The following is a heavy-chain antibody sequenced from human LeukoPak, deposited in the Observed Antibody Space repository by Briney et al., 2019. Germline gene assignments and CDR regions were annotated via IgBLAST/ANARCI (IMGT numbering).Heavy chain of an antibody. V-gene: IGHV4-39*01. D-gene: IGHD3-22*01. CDR1: GGSISSSSYY. CDR3: ARTAENSSGYYVYYFDY. J-gene: IGHJ4*02. CDR2: FYYSGSK. Sequence: SETLSLTCTVSGGSISSSSYYWGWIRQPPGKGLEWIGTFYYSGSKYCKPSLKSRVTISVDTSKNQFSLKLSSVTAADTAVYYCARTAENSSGYYVYYFDYWGQGTLVTVSS.